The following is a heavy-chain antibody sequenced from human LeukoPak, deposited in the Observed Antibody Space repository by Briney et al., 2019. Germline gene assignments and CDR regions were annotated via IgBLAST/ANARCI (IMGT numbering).Heavy chain of an antibody. CDR3: ARSYYDFLTGYYLDY. J-gene: IGHJ4*02. D-gene: IGHD3-9*01. CDR1: GDSISSYY. V-gene: IGHV4-4*09. CDR2: IYTSGTT. Sequence: SETLSLTCNVSGDSISSYYWSWIRQPPGEGLEWIGYIYTSGTTSYNPSLKSRVTISVDTSKNQFSLRLNSVTAADTAVYYCARSYYDFLTGYYLDYWGQGTLVTVSS.